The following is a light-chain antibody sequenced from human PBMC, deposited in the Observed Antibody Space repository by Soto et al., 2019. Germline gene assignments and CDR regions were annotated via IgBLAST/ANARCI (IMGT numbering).Light chain of an antibody. Sequence: QSVVTQPPSASGTPGQRVTISCSGSSSNVESHTVDWYQQLPGTAPKLLIYSNNQRPSGVPDRFSGSKSGTSASLAISGLQSEDEADYYCAAWDDSLNAVVFGGGTKLTVL. J-gene: IGLJ2*01. CDR2: SNN. CDR3: AAWDDSLNAVV. CDR1: SSNVESHT. V-gene: IGLV1-44*01.